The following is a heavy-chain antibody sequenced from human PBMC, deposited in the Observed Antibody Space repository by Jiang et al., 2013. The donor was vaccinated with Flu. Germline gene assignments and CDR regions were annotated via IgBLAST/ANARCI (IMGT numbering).Heavy chain of an antibody. Sequence: SQTLSLTCAISGDSISSSRATWTWIRQSPSRGLEWLGRTYYRSTWYNDYAVSFKSRIVITPDTSRNQFSLQVNSVTPEDTALHYCGREVDDILTGYVDIWGQGTLVTVSS. CDR1: GDSISSSRAT. V-gene: IGHV6-1*01. CDR3: GREVDDILTGYVDI. D-gene: IGHD3-9*01. CDR2: TYYRSTWYN. J-gene: IGHJ4*02.